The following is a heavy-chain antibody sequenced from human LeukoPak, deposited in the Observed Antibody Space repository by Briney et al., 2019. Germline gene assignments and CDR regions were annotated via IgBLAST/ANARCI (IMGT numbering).Heavy chain of an antibody. CDR3: ARGGIAARVRDWFDP. Sequence: SETLSLTCAVYGGSFSGYYWSWIRQPPGGGLEWIWEINHSGSTNYNPSLKSRVTISVDTSKNQFSLKLSSVTAADTAVYYCARGGIAARVRDWFDPWGQGTLVTVSS. CDR1: GGSFSGYY. CDR2: INHSGST. D-gene: IGHD6-6*01. V-gene: IGHV4-34*01. J-gene: IGHJ5*02.